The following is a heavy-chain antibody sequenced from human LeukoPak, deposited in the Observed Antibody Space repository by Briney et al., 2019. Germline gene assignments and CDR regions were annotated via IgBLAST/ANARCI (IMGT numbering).Heavy chain of an antibody. Sequence: PGGSLRLSCTASGFTFSNFWMGWVRQAPGKGLEWVANIKQDETEKFYLGSVKGRFTISRDNAKNTLYLQMNSLRAEDTAVYYCARGLYSSGWYLWGYYFDYWGQGTLVTVSS. J-gene: IGHJ4*02. D-gene: IGHD6-19*01. CDR3: ARGLYSSGWYLWGYYFDY. CDR2: IKQDETEK. V-gene: IGHV3-7*03. CDR1: GFTFSNFW.